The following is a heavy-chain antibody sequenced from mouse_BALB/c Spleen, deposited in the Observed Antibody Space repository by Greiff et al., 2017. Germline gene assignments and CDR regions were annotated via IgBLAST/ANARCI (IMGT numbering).Heavy chain of an antibody. J-gene: IGHJ2*01. D-gene: IGHD3-1*01. CDR1: GYTFTSYT. Sequence: QVQLQQSAAELARPGASVKMSCKASGYTFTSYTMHWVKQRPGQGLEWIGYINPSSGYTEYNQKFKDKTTLTADKSSSTAYMQLSSLTSEDSAVYYCARRRQLGLGDYWGQGTTLTVSS. CDR2: INPSSGYT. V-gene: IGHV1-4*02. CDR3: ARRRQLGLGDY.